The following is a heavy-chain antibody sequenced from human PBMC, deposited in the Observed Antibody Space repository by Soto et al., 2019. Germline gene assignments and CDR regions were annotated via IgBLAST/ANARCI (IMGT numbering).Heavy chain of an antibody. J-gene: IGHJ3*01. CDR3: ARGDRGAFDL. CDR2: IHSDGSST. D-gene: IGHD2-21*02. Sequence: VGSLRLSCAASGLTFSSYAMSWVRQAPGQGLEWVSRIHSDGSSTTYADSVKGRFTISRDNAKNTLYLQMNSLRAEYTAVYYCARGDRGAFDLWGQGTMVTVS. CDR1: GLTFSSYA. V-gene: IGHV3-74*01.